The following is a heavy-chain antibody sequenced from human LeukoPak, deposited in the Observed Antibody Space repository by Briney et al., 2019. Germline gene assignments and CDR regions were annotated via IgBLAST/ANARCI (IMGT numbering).Heavy chain of an antibody. CDR3: ATQEIGGYTPFDY. J-gene: IGHJ4*02. D-gene: IGHD3-22*01. CDR2: FDPEDGET. Sequence: ASVKVSCTVSGYTLTELSMHWVRQAPGKGLEWMGGFDPEDGETIYAQKFQGRVTMTEDTSTDTAYMELSSLRSEDTAVYYCATQEIGGYTPFDYWGQGTLVTVSS. V-gene: IGHV1-24*01. CDR1: GYTLTELS.